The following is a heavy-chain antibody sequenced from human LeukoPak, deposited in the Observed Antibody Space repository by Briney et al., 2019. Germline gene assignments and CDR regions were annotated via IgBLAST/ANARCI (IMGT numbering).Heavy chain of an antibody. CDR2: ISSSGSTI. V-gene: IGHV3-11*04. CDR1: GFTFSDYY. Sequence: GGXLRLSCAASGFTFSDYYMSWIRQAPGKGLEWVSYISSSGSTIYYADSVKGRFTISRDNAKNSLYLQMNSLRAEDTAVYYCARLYYDFWSGYHLDYYYYMDVWGKGTTVTVSS. J-gene: IGHJ6*03. CDR3: ARLYYDFWSGYHLDYYYYMDV. D-gene: IGHD3-3*01.